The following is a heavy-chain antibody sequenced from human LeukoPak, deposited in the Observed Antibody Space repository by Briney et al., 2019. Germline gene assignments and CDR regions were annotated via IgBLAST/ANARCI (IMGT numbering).Heavy chain of an antibody. V-gene: IGHV3-30*03. Sequence: PGGSLRLSCAASGFRFSDYAIHWVRQAPGKGLQWLAVISGDGSHQYYRDSVRDRFTISRDNSKNMVYLQMNSLRVEDTAVYYCARDFGMLGATNASDIWGQGTMVTVSS. CDR1: GFRFSDYA. D-gene: IGHD1-26*01. CDR3: ARDFGMLGATNASDI. CDR2: ISGDGSHQ. J-gene: IGHJ3*02.